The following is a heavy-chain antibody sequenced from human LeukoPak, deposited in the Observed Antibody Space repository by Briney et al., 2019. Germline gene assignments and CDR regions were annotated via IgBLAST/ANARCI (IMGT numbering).Heavy chain of an antibody. V-gene: IGHV4-59*08. Sequence: SETLSLTCTVSGGSISSYYWNWIRQPPGKGLEWIGYIYYSGSTDSNPSLKSRVTISVDTSKNQFTLKLTSVTAADTAMYYCARRNDFDIWGQGQWSPSPQ. CDR3: ARRNDFDI. J-gene: IGHJ3*02. CDR1: GGSISSYY. CDR2: IYYSGST.